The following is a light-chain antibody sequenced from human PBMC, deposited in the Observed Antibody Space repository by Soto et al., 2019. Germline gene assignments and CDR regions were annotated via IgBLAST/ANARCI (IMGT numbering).Light chain of an antibody. CDR2: EVS. J-gene: IGLJ2*01. Sequence: QSALTQPASVSGSPGQSITISCTGTSSDVGGYNFVSWYQQHPGKAPKLMIYEVSNRPSGVSNRFSGSKSGNTASLTISGRQDEDEAHYYCSSYTISNTYVLFGGGTKLTVL. V-gene: IGLV2-14*01. CDR3: SSYTISNTYVL. CDR1: SSDVGGYNF.